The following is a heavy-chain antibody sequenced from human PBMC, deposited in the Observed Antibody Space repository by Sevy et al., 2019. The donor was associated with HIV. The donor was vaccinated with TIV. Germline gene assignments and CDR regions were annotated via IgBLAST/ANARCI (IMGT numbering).Heavy chain of an antibody. CDR3: ARGGETPRGFDP. CDR2: IYHRGYT. J-gene: IGHJ5*02. D-gene: IGHD3-16*01. CDR1: GGSIRSVYR. Sequence: SETLSLTCAVSGGSIRSVYRWHWVRQPPGKGLEWIGEIYHRGYTNYNPSLKSRVTISVDNFKNQFSLNLYSVTAADTAVYYCARGGETPRGFDPWGQGSLVTVSS. V-gene: IGHV4-4*02.